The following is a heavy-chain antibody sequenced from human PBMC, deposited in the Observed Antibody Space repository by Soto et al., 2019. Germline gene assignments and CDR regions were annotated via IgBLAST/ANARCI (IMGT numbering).Heavy chain of an antibody. V-gene: IGHV3-53*01. CDR1: GFSVKGNY. CDR3: AGARGFNYGFDY. J-gene: IGHJ4*02. Sequence: GGSLRLSCTPSGFSVKGNYMGWVRQASGKGLEWVSVVYSAGMTYYADSVKGRFTISRDFSRNTLSLEMHSLRGEDTAVYFCAGARGFNYGFDYWGQGTQVTVSS. CDR2: VYSAGMT. D-gene: IGHD3-10*01.